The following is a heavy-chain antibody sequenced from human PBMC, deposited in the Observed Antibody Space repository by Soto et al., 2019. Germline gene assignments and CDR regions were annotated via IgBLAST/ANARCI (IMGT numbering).Heavy chain of an antibody. CDR3: ERWLQLYNWFDP. CDR2: INHSGST. V-gene: IGHV4-34*01. CDR1: GGSFSGYY. D-gene: IGHD5-18*01. Sequence: PSETLSLTCAVYGGSFSGYYWSWIRQPPGKGLEWIGEINHSGSTNYNPSLKSRVTISVDTSKNQFSLKLSSVTAADTAVYYCERWLQLYNWFDPWCQANLVTVS. J-gene: IGHJ5*02.